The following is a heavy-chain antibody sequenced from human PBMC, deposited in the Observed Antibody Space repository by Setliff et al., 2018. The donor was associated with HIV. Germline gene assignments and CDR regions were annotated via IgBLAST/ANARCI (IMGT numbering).Heavy chain of an antibody. CDR1: GGSFSGYH. Sequence: PSETLSLTCAVSGGSFSGYHWNWIRQFPGKGLEWIGEINHTGNTQYNPSLKSRVTMSEETSKNQFSLKLKSVTAADTAIYFCARGKGGLVGPAEFDYWGPGTLVTVSS. J-gene: IGHJ4*02. CDR3: ARGKGGLVGPAEFDY. V-gene: IGHV4-34*01. D-gene: IGHD1-26*01. CDR2: INHTGNT.